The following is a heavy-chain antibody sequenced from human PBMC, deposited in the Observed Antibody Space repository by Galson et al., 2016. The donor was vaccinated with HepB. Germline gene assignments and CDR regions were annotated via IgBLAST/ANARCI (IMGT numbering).Heavy chain of an antibody. J-gene: IGHJ4*02. CDR2: VFYSGST. CDR3: ARFVPTRLRSFDY. CDR1: GDSVSSGSYY. Sequence: SETLSLTCTVSGDSVSSGSYYWSWIRQPPGKGLEWIGYVFYSGSTSSNPSLKSRVTISVDTSKNQFSLKLHSVTAADTAVYYCARFVPTRLRSFDYWGQGTLVTVSS. V-gene: IGHV4-61*01. D-gene: IGHD4-17*01.